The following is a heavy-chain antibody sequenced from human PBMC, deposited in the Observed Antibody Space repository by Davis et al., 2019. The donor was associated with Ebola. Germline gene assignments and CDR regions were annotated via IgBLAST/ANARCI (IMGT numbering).Heavy chain of an antibody. CDR1: GGSISSYY. V-gene: IGHV4-59*01. Sequence: MPSETLSLTCTVSGGSISSYYWSWIRQPPGKGLEWIGYIYYSGNTNYNPSLKSRVTISVDTSKNQFSLKLSSVTAADTAVYYCARLAAQYYYYYGMDVWGQGTTVTVSS. CDR2: IYYSGNT. CDR3: ARLAAQYYYYYGMDV. J-gene: IGHJ6*02. D-gene: IGHD6-25*01.